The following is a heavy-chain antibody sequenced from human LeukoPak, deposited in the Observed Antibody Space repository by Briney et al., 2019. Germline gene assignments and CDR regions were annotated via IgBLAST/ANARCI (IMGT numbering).Heavy chain of an antibody. J-gene: IGHJ4*02. CDR1: GYTFTGYY. V-gene: IGHV1-8*02. CDR2: MNPNSGNT. CDR3: ARGGSLDY. Sequence: ASVKVSCKASGYTFTGYYMHWVRQAPGQGLEWMGWMNPNSGNTGYAQKFQGRVTMTRNTSISTAYMELSSLRSEDTAVYYCARGGSLDYWGQGTLVTVSS.